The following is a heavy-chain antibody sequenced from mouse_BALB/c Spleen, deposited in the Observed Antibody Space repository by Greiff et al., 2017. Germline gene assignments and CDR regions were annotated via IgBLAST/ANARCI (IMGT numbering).Heavy chain of an antibody. CDR1: GYSFTGYT. D-gene: IGHD1-1*01. CDR2: INPYNGGT. Sequence: EVMLVESGPELVKPGASMKISCKASGYSFTGYTMNWVKQSHGKNLEWIGLINPYNGGTSYNQKFKGKATLTVDKSSSTAYMELLSLTSEDSAVYYCARAHYGSSPLYAMDYWGQGTSVTVSS. CDR3: ARAHYGSSPLYAMDY. V-gene: IGHV1-18*01. J-gene: IGHJ4*01.